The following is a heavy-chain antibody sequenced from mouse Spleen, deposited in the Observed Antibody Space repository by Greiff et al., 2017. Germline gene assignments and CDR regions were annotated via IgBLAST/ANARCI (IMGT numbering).Heavy chain of an antibody. CDR2: IWRGGST. D-gene: IGHD1-1*01. Sequence: VQLQQSGPGLVQPSQSLSITCTVSGFSLTSYGVHWVRQSPGKGLEWLGVIWRGGSTDYNAAFMSRLSITKDNSKSQVFFKMNSLQADDTAIYYCAKNYYGSSYAYFDYWGQGTTLTVSS. CDR3: AKNYYGSSYAYFDY. J-gene: IGHJ2*01. V-gene: IGHV2-5*01. CDR1: GFSLTSYG.